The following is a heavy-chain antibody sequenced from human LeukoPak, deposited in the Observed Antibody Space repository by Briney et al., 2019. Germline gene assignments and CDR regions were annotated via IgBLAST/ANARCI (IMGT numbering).Heavy chain of an antibody. Sequence: PSETLSLTCTVSGGSISSSSYYWGWIRRPPGKGLEWIGSIYYSGSTYYNPSLKSRVTISVDTSKNQFSLKLSSVTAADTAVYYCARILAGDDYFDYWGQGTLVTVSS. V-gene: IGHV4-39*01. CDR3: ARILAGDDYFDY. J-gene: IGHJ4*02. D-gene: IGHD6-19*01. CDR1: GGSISSSSYY. CDR2: IYYSGST.